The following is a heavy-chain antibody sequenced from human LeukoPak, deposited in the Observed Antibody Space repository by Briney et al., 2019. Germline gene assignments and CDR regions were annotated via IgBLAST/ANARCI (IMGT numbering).Heavy chain of an antibody. Sequence: GGSLRLSCAASGFTVTTLAMTWVRQAPGKGLEWVSVIGESDGRTYYADSVKGRFTISRDESKNTLYLQMNSLRAEDTAVYYCAKGPTDSCWEKLHDWGQGALVTVSS. D-gene: IGHD1-26*01. CDR3: AKGPTDSCWEKLHD. J-gene: IGHJ4*02. CDR1: GFTVTTLA. CDR2: IGESDGRT. V-gene: IGHV3-23*01.